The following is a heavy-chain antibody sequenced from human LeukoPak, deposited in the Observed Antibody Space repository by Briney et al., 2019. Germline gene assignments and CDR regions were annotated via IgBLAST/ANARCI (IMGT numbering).Heavy chain of an antibody. J-gene: IGHJ4*02. D-gene: IGHD3-10*01. CDR1: GFTFSSYA. CDR2: MSYDGSNK. V-gene: IGHV3-30-3*01. CDR3: ARELAGHYYGSGSSFDY. Sequence: GGSLRLSCAASGFTFSSYAMYWVRQAPGKGLEWVALMSYDGSNKYYADSVKGRFTISRDNSKNTLYLQMNSLRAEDTAVYYCARELAGHYYGSGSSFDYWGQGTLVTVSS.